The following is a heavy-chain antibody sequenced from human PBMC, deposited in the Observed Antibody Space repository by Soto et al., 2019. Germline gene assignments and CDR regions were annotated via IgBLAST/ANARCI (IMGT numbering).Heavy chain of an antibody. V-gene: IGHV1-2*04. CDR3: ARGVGSGSYYNQYNWFDP. D-gene: IGHD3-10*01. Sequence: ASVKVSCKASGYTFTGYYMHWVRQAPGQGLEWMGWINPNSGGTNYAQKFQGWVTMTRDTSISTAYMELSRLRSDDTAVYYCARGVGSGSYYNQYNWFDPWGQGTLVTVS. J-gene: IGHJ5*02. CDR2: INPNSGGT. CDR1: GYTFTGYY.